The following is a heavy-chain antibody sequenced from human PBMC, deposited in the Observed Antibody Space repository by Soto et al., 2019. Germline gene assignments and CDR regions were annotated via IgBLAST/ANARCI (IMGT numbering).Heavy chain of an antibody. Sequence: PGGSLRLSCAASGFTFSSYSMNWVRQAPGKGLEWVSSISSSSSYIYYADSVKGRFTISRDNAKNSLYLQMNSLRAEDTAVYYCARSSLVVPALTVYWGQGTLVTVSS. J-gene: IGHJ4*02. V-gene: IGHV3-21*01. CDR2: ISSSSSYI. CDR1: GFTFSSYS. D-gene: IGHD2-2*01. CDR3: ARSSLVVPALTVY.